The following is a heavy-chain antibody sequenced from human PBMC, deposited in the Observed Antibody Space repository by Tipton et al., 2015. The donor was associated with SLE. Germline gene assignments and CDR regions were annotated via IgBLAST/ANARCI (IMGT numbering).Heavy chain of an antibody. Sequence: TLSLTCTVSGGSISDYHWSWIRQPAGKGLQWIGRIHTSEGTNYNPSLKSRVAMSIDASQNRVSLRLKSVSAADTAVYYCARGSDGEYVRYFDVWGPGTLVTVSS. CDR3: ARGSDGEYVRYFDV. J-gene: IGHJ2*01. CDR2: IHTSEGT. CDR1: GGSISDYH. D-gene: IGHD4-17*01. V-gene: IGHV4-4*07.